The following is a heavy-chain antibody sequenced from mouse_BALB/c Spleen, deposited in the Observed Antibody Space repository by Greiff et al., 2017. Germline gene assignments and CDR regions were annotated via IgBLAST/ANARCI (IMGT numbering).Heavy chain of an antibody. CDR2: ISNGGGST. V-gene: IGHV5-12-2*01. D-gene: IGHD1-2*01. CDR1: GFTFSSYT. CDR3: ARHDYGYYFDY. J-gene: IGHJ2*01. Sequence: EVKLMESGGGLVQPGGSLKLSCAASGFTFSSYTMSWVRQTPEKRLEWVAYISNGGGSTYYPDTVKGRFTISRDNATNTLYLQMSSLTSEDTAMYYCARHDYGYYFDYWGQGTTLTVSS.